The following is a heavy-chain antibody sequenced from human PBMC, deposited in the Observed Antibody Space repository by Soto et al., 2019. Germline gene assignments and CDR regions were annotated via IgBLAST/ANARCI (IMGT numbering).Heavy chain of an antibody. D-gene: IGHD5-18*01. CDR2: IIPMFGTA. J-gene: IGHJ4*02. Sequence: QVQLVQSGAEVKKPESSVKVSCKAPGGTFSTYAISWVRQAPGQGLEWMAGIIPMFGTANYAQSFQDRVTITADQSTSTVYMELSSLRSEDTAVYFCASGIQLWLRRINNGYSGWGQGTLVTVSS. V-gene: IGHV1-69*12. CDR1: GGTFSTYA. CDR3: ASGIQLWLRRINNGYSG.